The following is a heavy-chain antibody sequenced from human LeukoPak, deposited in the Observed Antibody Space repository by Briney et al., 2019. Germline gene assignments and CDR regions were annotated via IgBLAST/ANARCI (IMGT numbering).Heavy chain of an antibody. J-gene: IGHJ4*02. CDR1: GFTFNNYG. CDR3: ARVIGAIDPFDY. Sequence: GGSLRLSCAASGFTFNNYGMSWVRQALGKGLEWVSSIRGDDGTTHYADSVKGRFAISRDNSKNTLSLQMNSLRAEDTAVYYCARVIGAIDPFDYWGQGALVIVSS. V-gene: IGHV3-23*01. CDR2: IRGDDGTT. D-gene: IGHD4/OR15-4a*01.